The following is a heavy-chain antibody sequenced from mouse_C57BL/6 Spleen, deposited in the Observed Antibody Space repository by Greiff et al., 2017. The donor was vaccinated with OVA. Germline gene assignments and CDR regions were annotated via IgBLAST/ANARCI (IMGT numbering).Heavy chain of an antibody. CDR2: IRLKSDNYAT. J-gene: IGHJ2*01. D-gene: IGHD1-1*01. CDR1: GFTFSNYW. V-gene: IGHV6-3*01. Sequence: DVHLVESGGGLVQPGGSMKLSCVASGFTFSNYWMNWVRQSPEKGLEWVAQIRLKSDNYATHYAESVKGRFTISRDDSKSSVYLQMNNLRAEDTGIYYCTSYYYFDYWGQGTTLTVSS. CDR3: TSYYYFDY.